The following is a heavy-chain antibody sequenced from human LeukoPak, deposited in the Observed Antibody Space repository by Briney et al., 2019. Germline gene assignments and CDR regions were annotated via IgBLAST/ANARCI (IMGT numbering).Heavy chain of an antibody. J-gene: IGHJ4*02. Sequence: PSETLSLTCTVSGGSFGGYYWTWSRQPPGGGLQWMGFIFSTGGTNYNSSLKSRVAISTDTSKNQVSLRVTSVTAADTAVYYCATGGAFTTGRYNIWGQGTLVSVSS. CDR2: IFSTGGT. CDR3: ATGGAFTTGRYNI. D-gene: IGHD1-1*01. V-gene: IGHV4-4*09. CDR1: GGSFGGYY.